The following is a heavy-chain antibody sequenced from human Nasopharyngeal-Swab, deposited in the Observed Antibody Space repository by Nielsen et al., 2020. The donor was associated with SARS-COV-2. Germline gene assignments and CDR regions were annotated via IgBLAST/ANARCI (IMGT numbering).Heavy chain of an antibody. CDR2: INHSGST. D-gene: IGHD3-22*01. CDR3: ARDHYYDSSGYYPFHKRYYYGMDV. V-gene: IGHV4-34*01. J-gene: IGHJ6*02. CDR1: GGSFSGYY. Sequence: SCAVYGGSFSGYYWSWIRQPPGKGLEWIGEINHSGSTNYNPSLKSRVTIAVDTSKNQFSLKLNSVTAADTAVYYCARDHYYDSSGYYPFHKRYYYGMDVWGQGTTVTVSS.